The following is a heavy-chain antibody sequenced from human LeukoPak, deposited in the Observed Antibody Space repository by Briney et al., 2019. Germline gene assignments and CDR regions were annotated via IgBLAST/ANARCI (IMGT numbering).Heavy chain of an antibody. CDR3: ARCTSTSCYNFDY. CDR1: GDSISNYY. J-gene: IGHJ4*02. CDR2: IYTSGST. Sequence: SETLSLTCTVSGDSISNYYWSWIRQPAGKGLEWIGRIYTSGSTNYNPSLKSRVTMSVDTSKNQFSLKLSSVTAADTAVYYCARCTSTSCYNFDYWGQGALVTVSS. V-gene: IGHV4-4*07. D-gene: IGHD2-2*02.